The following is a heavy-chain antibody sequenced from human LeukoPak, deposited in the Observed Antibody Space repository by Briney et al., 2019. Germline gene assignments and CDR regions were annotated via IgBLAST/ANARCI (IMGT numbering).Heavy chain of an antibody. Sequence: GGSLRLSCAASGFIFSSYSMSWVRQAPGKGLEWVSVITGSGGNTYYADSVKGRFTISKDNSKNTVYLQMNSLRAEDTAVYYCAKSDATYYYDSSGYLYSPDYWGQGTLVTVSS. J-gene: IGHJ4*02. D-gene: IGHD3-22*01. CDR3: AKSDATYYYDSSGYLYSPDY. CDR1: GFIFSSYS. CDR2: ITGSGGNT. V-gene: IGHV3-23*01.